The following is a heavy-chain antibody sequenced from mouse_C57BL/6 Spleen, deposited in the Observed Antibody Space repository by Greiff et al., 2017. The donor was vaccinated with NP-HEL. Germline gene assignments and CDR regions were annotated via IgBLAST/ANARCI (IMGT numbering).Heavy chain of an antibody. V-gene: IGHV1-9*01. CDR3: ARWWDVDYYAMDY. J-gene: IGHJ4*01. CDR1: GYAFSSSW. CDR2: ILPGSGST. Sequence: VQLQQSGPELVKPGASVKISCKASGYAFSSSWMNWVKQRPGKGLEWIGEILPGSGSTNYNEKFKGKATFTADTSSNTAYMQLSSLTTEDSAIYYCARWWDVDYYAMDYWGQGTSVTVSS. D-gene: IGHD1-1*02.